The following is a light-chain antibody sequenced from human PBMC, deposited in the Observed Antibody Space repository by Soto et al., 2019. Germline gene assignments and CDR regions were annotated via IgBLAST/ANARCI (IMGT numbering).Light chain of an antibody. CDR1: QTVRSNY. Sequence: IPMTQSPATLSVSPGERSTFSCRASQTVRSNYLARRQQRPGPAPRLLIYGASTRAAGIPDRFRGSGCGTESTLTITRLESVDSAVYFSEQYTGPPTTFGHGTRLEIK. J-gene: IGKJ5*01. V-gene: IGKV3-20*01. CDR2: GAS. CDR3: EQYTGPPTT.